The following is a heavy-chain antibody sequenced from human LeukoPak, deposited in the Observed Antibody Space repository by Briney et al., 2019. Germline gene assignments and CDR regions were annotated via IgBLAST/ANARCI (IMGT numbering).Heavy chain of an antibody. J-gene: IGHJ4*02. CDR2: INSNGGRT. CDR3: VKDLYYDNSGYYSGAFDY. CDR1: GFTFKKYA. D-gene: IGHD3-22*01. V-gene: IGHV3-64D*09. Sequence: GGSLRLSCSASGFTFKKYAMHWVRQAPGKGLEYVSAINSNGGRTYYADSVKGRFTISRDNSKNTLYLQMSSLRADDTAVYYCVKDLYYDNSGYYSGAFDYWGQGTLVTVSS.